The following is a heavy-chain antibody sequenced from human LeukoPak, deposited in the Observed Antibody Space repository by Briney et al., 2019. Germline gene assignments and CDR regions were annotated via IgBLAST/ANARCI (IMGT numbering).Heavy chain of an antibody. CDR2: ISSSGSTI. J-gene: IGHJ4*02. Sequence: GGSLRLSCAASGFTFSSYEMNWVRQAPGKGLEWVSYISSSGSTIYYADSVKGRFTISRDNAKNSLYLQMNSLRAEDTALYYCARDPHSSGWHLWYFDYWGQGTLVTVSS. V-gene: IGHV3-48*03. D-gene: IGHD6-19*01. CDR3: ARDPHSSGWHLWYFDY. CDR1: GFTFSSYE.